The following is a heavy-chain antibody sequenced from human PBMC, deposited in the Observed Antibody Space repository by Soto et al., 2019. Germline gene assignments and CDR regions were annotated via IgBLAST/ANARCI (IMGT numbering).Heavy chain of an antibody. D-gene: IGHD3-3*01. CDR2: ISSTSSTI. CDR1: GFTFSSYS. V-gene: IGHV3-48*01. CDR3: ARGPGFLAPDH. J-gene: IGHJ5*02. Sequence: GGSLRLSCAASGFTFSSYSMDWVRQAPGKGLQWVSYISSTSSTISYADSVKGRFTISRDNAKNSLYLQMNSLRAEDTAVYYCARGPGFLAPDHWGQGTLVTVSS.